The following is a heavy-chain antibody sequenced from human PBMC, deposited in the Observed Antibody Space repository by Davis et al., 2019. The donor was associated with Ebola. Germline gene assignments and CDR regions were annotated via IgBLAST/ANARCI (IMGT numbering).Heavy chain of an antibody. Sequence: GESLKISCAASGFTFSSYAMHWVRQAPGKGLEWVAVISYDGSNKYYADSVKGRFTISRDNSKNTLYLQMNSLRAEDTAVYYCATSMVQGPYYYYGMDVWGQGTTVTVSS. CDR1: GFTFSSYA. V-gene: IGHV3-30-3*01. CDR2: ISYDGSNK. J-gene: IGHJ6*02. D-gene: IGHD3-10*01. CDR3: ATSMVQGPYYYYGMDV.